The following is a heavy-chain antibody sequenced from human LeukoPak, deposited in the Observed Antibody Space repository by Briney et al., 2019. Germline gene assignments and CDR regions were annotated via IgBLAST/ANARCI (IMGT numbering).Heavy chain of an antibody. J-gene: IGHJ5*02. V-gene: IGHV4-59*01. CDR1: GFTFDDYA. Sequence: GSLRLSCAASGFTFDDYAMHWIRQPPGKGLEWIGYIYYSGSTNYNPSLKSRVTISVDTSKNQFSLKLSSVTAADTAVYYCAREGYYYGSGSFDPWGQGTLVTVSS. D-gene: IGHD3-10*01. CDR3: AREGYYYGSGSFDP. CDR2: IYYSGST.